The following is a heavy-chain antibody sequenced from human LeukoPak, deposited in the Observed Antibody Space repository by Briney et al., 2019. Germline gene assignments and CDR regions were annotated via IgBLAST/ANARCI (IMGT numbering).Heavy chain of an antibody. CDR1: GGSFSGYY. V-gene: IGHV4-34*01. CDR2: INHSGST. CDR3: ARGPKYSYGYYYYYYGMDV. D-gene: IGHD5-18*01. Sequence: SETLSLTCAVYGGSFSGYYWSWIRQPPGKGLEWIGEINHSGSTNYNPSLKSRVTISVDTSKNQFSPKLSSVTAADTAVYYCARGPKYSYGYYYYYYGMDVWGQGTTVTVSS. J-gene: IGHJ6*02.